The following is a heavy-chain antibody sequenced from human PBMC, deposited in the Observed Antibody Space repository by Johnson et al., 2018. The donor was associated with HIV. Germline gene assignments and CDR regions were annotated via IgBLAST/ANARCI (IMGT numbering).Heavy chain of an antibody. Sequence: QVQLVESGGGVVQPGRSLGLSCTASGFTFSRNSMHWVRQPPGKGLEWVAVISFDGTEKHYGDSVKGRFTISRDNAKNSLYLQMNSLRAEDTALYYCAKDPNWNYVGYAFDIWGQGTMVTVSS. CDR3: AKDPNWNYVGYAFDI. CDR1: GFTFSRNS. D-gene: IGHD1-7*01. J-gene: IGHJ3*02. V-gene: IGHV3-30*04. CDR2: ISFDGTEK.